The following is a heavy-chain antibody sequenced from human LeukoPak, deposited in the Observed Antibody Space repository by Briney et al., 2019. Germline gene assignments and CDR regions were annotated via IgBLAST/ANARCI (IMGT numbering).Heavy chain of an antibody. D-gene: IGHD3-16*02. CDR1: GGSISSYY. CDR2: IYYGGST. Sequence: SETLSLTCTVSGGSISSYYWSWIRQPPGKGLEWIGYIYYGGSTNYNPSFKSRVTISVDTSKNQFSLKLSSVTAADTAVYYCARVSDYYYYYGMDVWGQGTTVTVSS. V-gene: IGHV4-59*01. CDR3: ARVSDYYYYYGMDV. J-gene: IGHJ6*02.